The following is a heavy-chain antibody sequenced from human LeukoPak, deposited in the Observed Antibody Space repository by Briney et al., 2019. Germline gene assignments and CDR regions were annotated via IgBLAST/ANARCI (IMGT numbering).Heavy chain of an antibody. CDR3: ARKQATVPGDY. Sequence: PGGSLRLSCAASGFTFGGYYMNWIRQAPGKGLEWVSYISNSGTAKYYADSVKGRFTISRDNAKNSLYLQMNTLRGEDTAVYYCARKQATVPGDYWGQGTLVTVSS. J-gene: IGHJ4*02. CDR2: ISNSGTAK. D-gene: IGHD1-1*01. V-gene: IGHV3-11*01. CDR1: GFTFGGYY.